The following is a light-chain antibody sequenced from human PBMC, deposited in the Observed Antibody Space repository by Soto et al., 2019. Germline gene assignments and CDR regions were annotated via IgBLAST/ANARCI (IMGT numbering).Light chain of an antibody. CDR2: GAS. Sequence: EIVLTQSPGTLSLSQGERATLSCRASQSVSSSYLAWYQQKPGQAPRLLIYGASGRATGIPDRFSGSGSGTDFTLTISRLEPEDFAVYYCQQYGSSSITFGQGTRLEIK. CDR1: QSVSSSY. V-gene: IGKV3-20*01. J-gene: IGKJ5*01. CDR3: QQYGSSSIT.